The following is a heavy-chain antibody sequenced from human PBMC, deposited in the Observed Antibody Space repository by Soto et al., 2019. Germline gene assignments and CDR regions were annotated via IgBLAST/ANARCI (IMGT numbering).Heavy chain of an antibody. CDR1: GFTFSSYG. D-gene: IGHD3-3*01. V-gene: IGHV3-30*03. CDR2: ISYDGSNK. CDR3: HTYDFWTEDQTSFDY. Sequence: QVQLVESGGGAVQPGRSLRLSCAASGFTFSSYGMHWVRQAPGKGLEWVAVISYDGSNKYYADSVKGRFTISRDNSKNTLYLQMNSLRAEDTAVYYCHTYDFWTEDQTSFDYWGQGTLVTVSS. J-gene: IGHJ4*02.